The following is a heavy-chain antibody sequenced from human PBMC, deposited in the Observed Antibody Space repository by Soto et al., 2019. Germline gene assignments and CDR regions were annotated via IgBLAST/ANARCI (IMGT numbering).Heavy chain of an antibody. V-gene: IGHV3-23*01. Sequence: GGSLRLSCAASGFTFSSYAMSWVRQAPGKGLEWVSAISGSGGSTYYADSVKGRFTISRDNSKNTLYLQMNSLRAEDTAVYYCAKGGDMVRGVMDFDYWGQGTLVTVSS. CDR1: GFTFSSYA. D-gene: IGHD3-10*01. CDR2: ISGSGGST. J-gene: IGHJ4*02. CDR3: AKGGDMVRGVMDFDY.